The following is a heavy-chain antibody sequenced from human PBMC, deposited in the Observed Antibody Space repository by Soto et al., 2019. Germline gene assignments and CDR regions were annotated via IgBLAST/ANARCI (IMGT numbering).Heavy chain of an antibody. Sequence: QVQLQESGPGLVKPSQTLSLTCTVSGGSISSGDYYWSWIRQPPGKGLEWIGYIYYSGSTYYNPSLKRRGIISVDTSKNQCSLKRSSVTAADTAVYYCARQVTTVTHFDYWGQGTLVTVSS. CDR2: IYYSGST. V-gene: IGHV4-30-4*01. CDR1: GGSISSGDYY. CDR3: ARQVTTVTHFDY. J-gene: IGHJ4*02. D-gene: IGHD4-17*01.